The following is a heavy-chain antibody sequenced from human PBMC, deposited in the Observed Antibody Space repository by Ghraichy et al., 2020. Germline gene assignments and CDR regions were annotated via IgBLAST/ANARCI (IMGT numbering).Heavy chain of an antibody. CDR1: GFTFSNHA. CDR3: TPCQTIPGTCYFDN. D-gene: IGHD2-21*01. CDR2: LNGGGSTT. V-gene: IGHV3-23*01. Sequence: GESLNISCAASGFTFSNHAMTWVRQAPGKGLEWVSTLNGGGSTTYYADSVKGRFTISRDNSKNTLYLQLNSLRVEDTAVYYCTPCQTIPGTCYFDNWGHGTLFTVSS. J-gene: IGHJ4*01.